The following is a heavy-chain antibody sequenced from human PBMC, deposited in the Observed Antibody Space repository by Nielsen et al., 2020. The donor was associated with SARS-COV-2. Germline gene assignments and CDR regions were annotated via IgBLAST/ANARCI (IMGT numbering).Heavy chain of an antibody. D-gene: IGHD7-27*01. CDR2: ISYDGSNK. CDR1: GFTFSNPW. J-gene: IGHJ4*02. V-gene: IGHV3-30-3*01. CDR3: ARGNGWGSYFDY. Sequence: GESLKISCSASGFTFSNPWMHWVRQAPGKGLEWVAVISYDGSNKYYADSVKGRFTISRDNSKNTLYLQMNSLRAEDTAVYYCARGNGWGSYFDYWGQGTLVTVSS.